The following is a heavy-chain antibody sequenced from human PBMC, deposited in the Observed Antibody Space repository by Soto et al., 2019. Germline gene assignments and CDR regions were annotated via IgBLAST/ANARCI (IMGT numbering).Heavy chain of an antibody. CDR2: IYYSGST. J-gene: IGHJ4*02. D-gene: IGHD3-22*01. Sequence: QVQLQESGPGLVKPSQTLSLTCTVSGGSISSGGYYWSWIRQHPGKGLEWIGYIYYSGSTYYNSSLNSRVTISVDTSQNQFSLKLSSVTAADTAVYYCARVWDSSGPNFDYWGQGTLVTVSS. CDR1: GGSISSGGYY. CDR3: ARVWDSSGPNFDY. V-gene: IGHV4-31*03.